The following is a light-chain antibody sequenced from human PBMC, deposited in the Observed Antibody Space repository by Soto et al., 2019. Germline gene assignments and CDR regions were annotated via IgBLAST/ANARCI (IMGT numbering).Light chain of an antibody. CDR3: SSYTSSSSYV. CDR2: DVI. V-gene: IGLV2-14*03. CDR1: SSDIGAFNH. J-gene: IGLJ1*01. Sequence: QSALTQPASVSDSPGQSITISCIGTSSDIGAFNHVSWHQQHPGKAPKLIIYDVINRPSGVSNRFSGSKTGNTASLIISGLQAEDGADCYCSSYTSSSSYVFGSGTKVTVL.